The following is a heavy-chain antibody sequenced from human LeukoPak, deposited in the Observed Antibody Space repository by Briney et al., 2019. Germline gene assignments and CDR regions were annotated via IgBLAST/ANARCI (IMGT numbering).Heavy chain of an antibody. CDR3: ARGAFEEWLVEH. CDR1: GGSISSGSYY. V-gene: IGHV4-31*03. J-gene: IGHJ1*01. D-gene: IGHD6-19*01. CDR2: IYYSGST. Sequence: PSQTLSLTCTVSGGSISSGSYYWSWIRQHPGKGPEWIGYIYYSGSTYYNPSLKSRVTISVDTSKNQFSLKLSSVTAADTAVYYCARGAFEEWLVEHWGQGTLVTVSS.